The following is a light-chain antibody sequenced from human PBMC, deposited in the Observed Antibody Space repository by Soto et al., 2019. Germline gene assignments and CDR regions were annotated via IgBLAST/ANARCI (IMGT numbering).Light chain of an antibody. J-gene: IGLJ1*01. CDR1: SSDVGGYNY. CDR2: EVS. Sequence: QSALTQPASVSGSPGQSITISCTGTSSDVGGYNYVSWYQQQSGKAPKLMIHEVSNRPSGVSNRFSGSKSGNTASLTISWLQAEDEADYYCSSYTSSRTYVFGIGTKLTAL. V-gene: IGLV2-14*01. CDR3: SSYTSSRTYV.